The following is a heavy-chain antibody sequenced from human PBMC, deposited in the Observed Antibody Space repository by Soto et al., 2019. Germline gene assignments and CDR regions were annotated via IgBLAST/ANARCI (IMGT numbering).Heavy chain of an antibody. Sequence: SETLSLTCTVSGGSVTNSSYYWGWIRQSPGKGLEWIGSIYYSGSTYYNPSLKSRVTISVDTSKNQFSLKLSSVTAADTAVYYCARHAPRYYYYGMDVWGQGTTVTVSS. CDR3: ARHAPRYYYYGMDV. CDR2: IYYSGST. J-gene: IGHJ6*02. CDR1: GGSVTNSSYY. V-gene: IGHV4-39*01.